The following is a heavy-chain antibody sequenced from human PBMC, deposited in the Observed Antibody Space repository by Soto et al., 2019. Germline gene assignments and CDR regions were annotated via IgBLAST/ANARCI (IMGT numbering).Heavy chain of an antibody. D-gene: IGHD6-13*01. CDR1: GDSVSSSNYY. J-gene: IGHJ4*02. V-gene: IGHV4-39*01. CDR2: ILHGGNT. Sequence: QLQLQESGPGLVKPSETLSLTCTVSGDSVSSSNYYWGWIRHPPGRGLEWIGSILHGGNTYYNPSLKSRVTISVDTSKNQFSLKLSSVAASDTAIYYCARHLAAAGGYDGYWGQGTLVTVSS. CDR3: ARHLAAAGGYDGY.